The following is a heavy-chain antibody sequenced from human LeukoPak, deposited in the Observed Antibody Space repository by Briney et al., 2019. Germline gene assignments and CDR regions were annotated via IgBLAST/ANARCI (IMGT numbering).Heavy chain of an antibody. CDR1: GGSFSGYY. J-gene: IGHJ4*02. CDR2: INHSGST. Sequence: PSETLSLTCAVYGGSFSGYYWSWIRQPPGKGLEWIGEINHSGSTNYNPSLKSRVTISVDTSKNQFSLKLSSVTAADTAVYYCARVYSSARADDYWGQGTLVTVSS. CDR3: ARVYSSARADDY. D-gene: IGHD6-25*01. V-gene: IGHV4-34*01.